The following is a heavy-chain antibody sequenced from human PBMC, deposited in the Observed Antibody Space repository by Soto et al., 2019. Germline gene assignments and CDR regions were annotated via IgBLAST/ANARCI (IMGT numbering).Heavy chain of an antibody. CDR2: IWTDGSYE. CDR1: GFTFSRYG. J-gene: IGHJ4*02. V-gene: IGHV3-33*01. Sequence: QVQLVESGGGVAQPGGSLRLSCAASGFTFSRYGMHWVRQAPGKGLEWVAVIWTDGSYEYYADSVMGRFTISRDNSKNTMYLQMNRLRAEDTAVYYCARACHDSSGYYYGGLDYWGPGTLVTVSS. D-gene: IGHD3-22*01. CDR3: ARACHDSSGYYYGGLDY.